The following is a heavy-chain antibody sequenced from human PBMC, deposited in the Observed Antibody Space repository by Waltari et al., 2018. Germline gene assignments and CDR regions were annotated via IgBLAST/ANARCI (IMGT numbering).Heavy chain of an antibody. CDR2: IQSDGTNK. J-gene: IGHJ6*03. CDR3: AKADCRSTSCYGNMDV. D-gene: IGHD2-2*01. Sequence: QVQLVESGGGVVQPGGSLRLSCAASGFTFSSYGIHWVRQAPGKGLERVAFIQSDGTNKYYADSGKGRFTITRDNSKNTLYLQVNSLRAEDTAVFYCAKADCRSTSCYGNMDVWGKGTTVTVSS. CDR1: GFTFSSYG. V-gene: IGHV3-30*02.